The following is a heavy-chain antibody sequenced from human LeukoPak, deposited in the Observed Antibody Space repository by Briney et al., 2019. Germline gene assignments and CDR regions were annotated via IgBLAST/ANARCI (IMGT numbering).Heavy chain of an antibody. Sequence: ASVKVSCKASGYTFTGYYMHWVRQAPGQGLEWMGWINPNSGGTNYAQKFQGRVTMTRGTSISTAYMELSRLRSEDTAVYYCARSAGGVTISGIIPQFDYYYYYYMDVWGKGTTVTVSS. V-gene: IGHV1-2*02. CDR3: ARSAGGVTISGIIPQFDYYYYYYMDV. D-gene: IGHD3-3*01. CDR1: GYTFTGYY. CDR2: INPNSGGT. J-gene: IGHJ6*03.